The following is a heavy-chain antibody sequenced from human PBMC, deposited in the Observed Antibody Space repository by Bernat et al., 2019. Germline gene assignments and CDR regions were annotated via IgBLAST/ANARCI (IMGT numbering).Heavy chain of an antibody. J-gene: IGHJ6*03. CDR3: ARGRTIFGVVNYYYYYYMDV. CDR2: ISSSGSTI. CDR1: GFTFSSYE. V-gene: IGHV3-48*03. Sequence: EVQLVESGGGLVQPGGSLRLSCAASGFTFSSYEMNWVRQAPGKGLEWVSYISSSGSTIYYADSVKGRFTIYRDNAKNSLYLQMNSLRAEDTAVYYCARGRTIFGVVNYYYYYYMDVWGKGTTVTVSS. D-gene: IGHD3-3*01.